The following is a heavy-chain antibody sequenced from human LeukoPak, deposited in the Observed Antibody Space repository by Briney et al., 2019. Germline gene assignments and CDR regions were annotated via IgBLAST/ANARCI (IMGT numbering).Heavy chain of an antibody. CDR2: IYHSGST. V-gene: IGHV4-61*08. D-gene: IGHD6-19*01. J-gene: IGHJ4*02. Sequence: SETLSLTCTVSGGSISSGGYYWSWIRQPPGKGLEWIGYIYHSGSTIYNPSLESRVTMSVDTSENQLFLNLTSVTAADTAVYYCAREGKLTGYSGGLGFNYWGQGTLVTVSS. CDR3: AREGKLTGYSGGLGFNY. CDR1: GGSISSGGYY.